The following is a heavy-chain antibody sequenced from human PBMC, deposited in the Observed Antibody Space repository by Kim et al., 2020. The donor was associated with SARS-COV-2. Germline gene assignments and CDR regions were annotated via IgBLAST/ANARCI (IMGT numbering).Heavy chain of an antibody. V-gene: IGHV3-11*05. J-gene: IGHJ4*02. Sequence: GGSLRHSCAASGFTFRDYYMSWIRQAPGKGLEWVSYISSSSSYTNYADSVKGRFTISRDNAKNSLYLQMNSLRAEDTAVYYCSRGIYSSSWFDYWGQGTL. CDR2: ISSSSSYT. CDR3: SRGIYSSSWFDY. CDR1: GFTFRDYY. D-gene: IGHD6-13*01.